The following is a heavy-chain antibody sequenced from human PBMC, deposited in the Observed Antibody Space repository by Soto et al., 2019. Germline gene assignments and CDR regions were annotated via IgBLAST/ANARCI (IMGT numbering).Heavy chain of an antibody. CDR3: AILITANLTVTTFSYAFDI. J-gene: IGHJ3*02. Sequence: SETLSLTCTVSGGSISSYYWSWIRQPPGKGLEWIGYIYYSGSTNYNPSLKSRVTISVDTSKNQFSLKLSSVTAADTAVYYCAILITANLTVTTFSYAFDIWGQGTMVTVSS. CDR1: GGSISSYY. CDR2: IYYSGST. V-gene: IGHV4-59*08. D-gene: IGHD4-17*01.